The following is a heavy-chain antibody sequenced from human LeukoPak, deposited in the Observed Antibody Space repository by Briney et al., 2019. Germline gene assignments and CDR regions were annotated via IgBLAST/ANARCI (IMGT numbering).Heavy chain of an antibody. Sequence: GASVKVSCKASGYTFTSYGISWVRQAPGQGLEWMGWISAYDGNTNYAQKLQGRVTMTTDTSTSTAYMELRSLRSDDTAVYYCNLVVPYAFDIWGQGTMVTVSS. J-gene: IGHJ3*02. V-gene: IGHV1-18*01. CDR2: ISAYDGNT. CDR1: GYTFTSYG. D-gene: IGHD2-15*01. CDR3: NLVVPYAFDI.